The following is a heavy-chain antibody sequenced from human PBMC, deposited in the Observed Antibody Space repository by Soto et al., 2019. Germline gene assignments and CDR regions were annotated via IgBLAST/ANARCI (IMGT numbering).Heavy chain of an antibody. CDR1: GVSISSYY. Sequence: QVQLQESGPGLVKPSETLSLTCTVSGVSISSYYWSWIRQPPGKGLEWIGYIYYSGNTNYNPSLKSRVTISIDASKIQFSLELSSVTAADSAVYFCARGIGQQRPPLDWGQGTLVTVSS. CDR3: ARGIGQQRPPLD. CDR2: IYYSGNT. D-gene: IGHD6-25*01. J-gene: IGHJ4*02. V-gene: IGHV4-59*01.